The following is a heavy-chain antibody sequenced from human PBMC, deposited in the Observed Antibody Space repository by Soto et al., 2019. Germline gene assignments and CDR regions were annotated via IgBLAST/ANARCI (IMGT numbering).Heavy chain of an antibody. CDR2: IIPILGIA. V-gene: IGHV1-69*02. CDR3: ARSRTRNAFDI. D-gene: IGHD1-1*01. J-gene: IGHJ3*02. Sequence: QVQLVQSGAEVKKPGSSVKVSCKASGGTFSSYTISWVRQAPGQGLECMGRIIPILGIANYAQKFQGRVTITADKSTSTGYMELSSLRSEDTAVYYCARSRTRNAFDIWGQGTMVTVSS. CDR1: GGTFSSYT.